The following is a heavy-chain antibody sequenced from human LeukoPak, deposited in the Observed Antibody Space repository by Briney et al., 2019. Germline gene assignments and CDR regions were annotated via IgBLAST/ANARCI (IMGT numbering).Heavy chain of an antibody. CDR1: GGTFNSYA. CDR2: IIPIFGTA. CDR3: AREVYDILTGHVGKFDP. V-gene: IGHV1-69*05. Sequence: GASVKVSCKASGGTFNSYAISWVRQAPGQGLEWMGGIIPIFGTANYAQKFQGRVTITTDESTSTAYMELSSLRSEDTAVYYCAREVYDILTGHVGKFDPWGQGTLVTVSS. D-gene: IGHD3-9*01. J-gene: IGHJ5*02.